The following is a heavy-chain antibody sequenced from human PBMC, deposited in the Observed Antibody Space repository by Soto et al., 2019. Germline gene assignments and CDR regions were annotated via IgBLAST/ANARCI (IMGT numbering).Heavy chain of an antibody. CDR1: GGSFSGYY. CDR2: INHSGST. CDR3: ARGKLIIQLCLPLPSGLYV. Sequence: SETLSLTCAVYGGSFSGYYWSWIRQPPWKGLEWIGEINHSGSTNYNPSLKSRVTISVDTSKNQFSLKLSSVTAADTAVYYCARGKLIIQLCLPLPSGLYVCGQGTSVTVSS. D-gene: IGHD5-18*01. V-gene: IGHV4-34*01. J-gene: IGHJ6*02.